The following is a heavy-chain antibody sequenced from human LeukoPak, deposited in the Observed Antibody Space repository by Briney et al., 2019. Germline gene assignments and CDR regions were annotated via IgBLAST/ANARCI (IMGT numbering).Heavy chain of an antibody. CDR1: GYTFTSYD. V-gene: IGHV1-8*01. J-gene: IGHJ6*03. D-gene: IGHD5-12*01. Sequence: ASVKVSCKASGYTFTSYDINWVRQATGQGLEWMWWMNPNSGNTGYAQKFQGRVTMTRNTSISTAYMELSSLRSEDTAVYYCARRLGNGYSGDNGLNYYYMDVWGKGTTVTVSS. CDR2: MNPNSGNT. CDR3: ARRLGNGYSGDNGLNYYYMDV.